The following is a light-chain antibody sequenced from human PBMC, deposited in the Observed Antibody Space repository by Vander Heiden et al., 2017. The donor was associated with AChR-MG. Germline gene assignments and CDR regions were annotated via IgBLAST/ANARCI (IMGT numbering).Light chain of an antibody. CDR1: QRVSSSY. CDR2: GAS. Sequence: VLTQQSRTLSFSPGGSTAPCCWPSQRVSSSYLAWYQQTPGQAPRLLIYGASSMDNGIPYRFSGSGSGTDFTLTISRLEPEDFGVYYCQQDGSSPLTFGGGTKVEIK. V-gene: IGKV3-20*01. CDR3: QQDGSSPLT. J-gene: IGKJ4*01.